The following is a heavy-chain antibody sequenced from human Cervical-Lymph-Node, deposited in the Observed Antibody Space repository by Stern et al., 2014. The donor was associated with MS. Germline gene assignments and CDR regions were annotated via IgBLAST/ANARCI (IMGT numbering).Heavy chain of an antibody. CDR3: TVPGY. CDR2: IRSKAYDGTT. CDR1: GFTFGEYA. V-gene: IGHV3-49*03. J-gene: IGHJ4*02. D-gene: IGHD1-14*01. Sequence: EVQLVESGGGLVQPGRSLRLSCTASGFTFGEYAMSWFRQAPGKGLEWVSFIRSKAYDGTTEYAASVKGRFTVSRDDSKNIAYMQMNSLRTEDTAVYYCTVPGYWGQGTLVTVSS.